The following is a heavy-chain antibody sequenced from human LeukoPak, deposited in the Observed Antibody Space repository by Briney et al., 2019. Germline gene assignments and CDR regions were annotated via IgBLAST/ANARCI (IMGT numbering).Heavy chain of an antibody. Sequence: GGSLRLSCVASGFTFSNYWMGWVRHTPGKGLEGVANIEQDGNDKYYLDSVKGRFTIPRDNGKNSVYLQMNSLRAEDTAVYYCARANQGNYDFWSGYSNWVDPWGQGTLVTVSS. J-gene: IGHJ5*02. D-gene: IGHD3-3*01. CDR3: ARANQGNYDFWSGYSNWVDP. CDR2: IEQDGNDK. V-gene: IGHV3-7*01. CDR1: GFTFSNYW.